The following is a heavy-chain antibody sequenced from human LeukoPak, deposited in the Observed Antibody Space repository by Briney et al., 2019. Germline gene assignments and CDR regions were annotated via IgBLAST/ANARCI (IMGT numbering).Heavy chain of an antibody. V-gene: IGHV1-46*01. J-gene: IGHJ4*02. Sequence: ASVKVSCKASGYTFTVYYMHWVRQAPGQGLEWMGIINPSGGSTSYAQKFQGRVTMTRDTSTSTVYMELSSLRSEDTAVYYCARDPSSDYGGNVGHFDYWGQGTPVTVSS. CDR1: GYTFTVYY. CDR2: INPSGGST. CDR3: ARDPSSDYGGNVGHFDY. D-gene: IGHD4-23*01.